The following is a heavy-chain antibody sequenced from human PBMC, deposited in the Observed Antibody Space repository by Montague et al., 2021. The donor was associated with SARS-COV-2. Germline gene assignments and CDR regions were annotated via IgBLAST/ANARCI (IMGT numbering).Heavy chain of an antibody. CDR1: DGSFSDYS. V-gene: IGHV4-34*01. Sequence: SETLSLTYAVYDGSFSDYSWTWIRQHPGKGLEWIGEINHRGSTNYNPSLKSRVTISVDTSKNQFSLKMTSVTAADTAVYYCARGRQHINMVVVVVTGGEYYFDFWGQGTLVAVSS. CDR3: ARGRQHINMVVVVVTGGEYYFDF. J-gene: IGHJ4*02. CDR2: INHRGST. D-gene: IGHD3-22*01.